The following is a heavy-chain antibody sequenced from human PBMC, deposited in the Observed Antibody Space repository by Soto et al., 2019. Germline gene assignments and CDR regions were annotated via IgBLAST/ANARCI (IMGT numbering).Heavy chain of an antibody. CDR2: IKQDGSEK. D-gene: IGHD6-13*01. V-gene: IGHV3-7*01. J-gene: IGHJ4*02. CDR1: GFTFSNYL. CDR3: AKPHRSSWYLDY. Sequence: PGGSLRLSCAASGFTFSNYLMSWVRQALGKGLEWVANIKQDGSEKYYVASVNGRFTISRDNAKNSLYLQMNSLRADDTAVYYCAKPHRSSWYLDYWGQGTLVTVSS.